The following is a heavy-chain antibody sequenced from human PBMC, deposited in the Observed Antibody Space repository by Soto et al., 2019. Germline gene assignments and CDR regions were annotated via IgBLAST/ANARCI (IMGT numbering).Heavy chain of an antibody. CDR1: GFTFSSYG. Sequence: QVQLVESGGGVVQPGRSLRLSCAASGFTFSSYGMHWVRQAPGKGLEWVAVIWYDGSNKYYADSVKGRFTISRDNSKNTLYLQMNSLRAEDTAVYYCARDLGYSYGSFDYWGQGTLVTFSS. CDR3: ARDLGYSYGSFDY. J-gene: IGHJ4*02. D-gene: IGHD5-18*01. V-gene: IGHV3-33*01. CDR2: IWYDGSNK.